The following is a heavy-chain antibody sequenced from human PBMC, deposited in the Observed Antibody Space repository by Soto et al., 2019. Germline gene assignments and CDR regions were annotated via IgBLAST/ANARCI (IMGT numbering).Heavy chain of an antibody. D-gene: IGHD1-26*01. V-gene: IGHV3-11*01. CDR2: ISSSGSTI. CDR1: GFTFSDYY. Sequence: GGSLRLSCAASGFTFSDYYMSWIRQAPGKGLEWVSYISSSGSTIYYADSVKGRFTISRDNAKNSLYLQMNSLRAEDTAVYYRARECGMVGATPGAFDIWGQGTMVTVSS. J-gene: IGHJ3*02. CDR3: ARECGMVGATPGAFDI.